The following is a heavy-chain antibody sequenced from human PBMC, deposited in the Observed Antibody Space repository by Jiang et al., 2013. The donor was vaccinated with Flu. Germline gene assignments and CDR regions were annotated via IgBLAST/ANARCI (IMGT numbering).Heavy chain of an antibody. D-gene: IGHD5-18*01. J-gene: IGHJ4*02. CDR2: IYYSGST. CDR3: ARRYRRWIQLDYFDY. Sequence: LEWIGSIYYSGSTYYNPSLKSRVTISVDTSKNQFSLKLSSVTAADTAVYYCARRYRRWIQLDYFDYWGQGTLVTVSS. V-gene: IGHV4-39*01.